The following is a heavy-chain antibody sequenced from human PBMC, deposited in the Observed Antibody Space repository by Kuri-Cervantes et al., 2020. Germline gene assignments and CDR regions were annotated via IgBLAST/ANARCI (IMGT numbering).Heavy chain of an antibody. D-gene: IGHD4-17*01. Sequence: SETLSLTCTVSGGSISSSSYYWGWIRQPPGKGLEWIGSIYYSGSTYYNPSLKSRVTISVDTSKNQFSLKLSSVTAADTAVYYCARGPTATTDYWGQGTLVTVSS. J-gene: IGHJ4*02. CDR2: IYYSGST. CDR3: ARGPTATTDY. V-gene: IGHV4-39*07. CDR1: GGSISSSSYY.